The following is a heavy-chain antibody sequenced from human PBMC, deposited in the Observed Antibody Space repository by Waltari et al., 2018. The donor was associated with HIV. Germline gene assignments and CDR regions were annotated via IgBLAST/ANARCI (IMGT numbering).Heavy chain of an antibody. J-gene: IGHJ6*02. CDR2: MYIGGRS. V-gene: IGHV4-4*07. CDR3: ARDRTHGQYYGLDV. Sequence: QVQLRESGPGLVKPSETLSLTCSVSGGSVSNYYWTWIRQPPGKGLEYIGCMYIGGRSNYNPALKSRVTMSVDTSKNQFSLKLNSVTAADTAVYYCARDRTHGQYYGLDVWGQGTTVIVSS. CDR1: GGSVSNYY.